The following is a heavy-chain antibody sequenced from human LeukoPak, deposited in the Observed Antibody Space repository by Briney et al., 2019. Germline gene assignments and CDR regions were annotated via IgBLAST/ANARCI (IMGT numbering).Heavy chain of an antibody. J-gene: IGHJ6*02. CDR3: ARRYCSGGSCYSGRVAYYYYGMDV. CDR1: RYTFTSYY. V-gene: IGHV1-46*01. D-gene: IGHD2-15*01. CDR2: IKPSGGST. Sequence: ASVKVSCKASRYTFTSYYMHWVRQAPGQGLEWMGIIKPSGGSTSYAQKFQGRVTMTRDTSTSTVYMELSSLRSEDTAVYYCARRYCSGGSCYSGRVAYYYYGMDVWGQGTTVTVSS.